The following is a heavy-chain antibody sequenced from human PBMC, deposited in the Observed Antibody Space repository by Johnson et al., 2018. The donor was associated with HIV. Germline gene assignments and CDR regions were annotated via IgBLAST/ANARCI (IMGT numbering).Heavy chain of an antibody. J-gene: IGHJ3*02. CDR3: ARDASYYGSANDAFDI. D-gene: IGHD3-10*01. V-gene: IGHV3-66*01. CDR1: GFTVNSNA. Sequence: EVQLVESGGGLVQPGGSLRLSCAASGFTVNSNAMNWVRQAPGKGLEWVSVIYSGGSTYYADSVKGRFTISRDNSKNTLYLQMNSLRAEDTAVYYCARDASYYGSANDAFDIWGQGTMVTVSS. CDR2: IYSGGST.